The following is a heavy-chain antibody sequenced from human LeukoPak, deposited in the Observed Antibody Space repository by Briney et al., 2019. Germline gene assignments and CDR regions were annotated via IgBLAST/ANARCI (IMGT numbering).Heavy chain of an antibody. Sequence: GASVKVSCKVSGYTLTELSMHWVRQAPGKGLEWMGGFDPEDGETIYAQKFQGRVTMTEDTSTDTAYMELSSLRSEDTAVYYCARGPGELWQQRYYYGMDVWGQGTTVTVSS. CDR1: GYTLTELS. D-gene: IGHD3-10*01. CDR2: FDPEDGET. V-gene: IGHV1-24*01. CDR3: ARGPGELWQQRYYYGMDV. J-gene: IGHJ6*02.